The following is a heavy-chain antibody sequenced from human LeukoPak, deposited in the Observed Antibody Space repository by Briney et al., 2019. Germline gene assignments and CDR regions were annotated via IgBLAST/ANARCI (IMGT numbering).Heavy chain of an antibody. CDR1: GGSISGYY. D-gene: IGHD3-10*01. J-gene: IGHJ4*02. Sequence: PSETLSLTCTVSGGSISGYYWSWIRQPPGKGLEWIGYIYYSGSTNYIPSLKSRVTISVDSSKNQFSLKLSSVTAADTAVYYCARCGLWFGESSPYYFDYWGQGTLVTVSS. CDR2: IYYSGST. CDR3: ARCGLWFGESSPYYFDY. V-gene: IGHV4-59*01.